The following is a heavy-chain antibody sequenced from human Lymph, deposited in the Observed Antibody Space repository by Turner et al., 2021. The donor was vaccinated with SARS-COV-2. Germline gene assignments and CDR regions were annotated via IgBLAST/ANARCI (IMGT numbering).Heavy chain of an antibody. V-gene: IGHV4-39*01. J-gene: IGHJ4*02. CDR1: GVSISSSSYY. CDR2: IYYSGST. CDR3: ARAPFIIVLMMYASGYFDN. Sequence: QLQLQESCPGLVKPSETLSLTCTVSGVSISSSSYYWGWIRQPPGKGLEWIGSIYYSGSTYYNPSLKSRVTISVDTSKNQFSLKLSSVTAADTAVYYCARAPFIIVLMMYASGYFDNWGQGTLVTVSS. D-gene: IGHD2-8*01.